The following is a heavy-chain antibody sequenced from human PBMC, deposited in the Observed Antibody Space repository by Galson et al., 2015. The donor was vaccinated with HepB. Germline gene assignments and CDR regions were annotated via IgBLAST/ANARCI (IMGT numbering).Heavy chain of an antibody. V-gene: IGHV4-39*07. CDR2: VSYSGST. D-gene: IGHD1-26*01. J-gene: IGHJ4*02. CDR3: ARRVGGHVERYFDY. CDR1: GDSISSFTYN. Sequence: ETLSLTCTVSGDSISSFTYNWGWIRQPPGKGLEWIGSVSYSGSTYYNPSLRSRVTISVDTSKNQFSLTLSSVTAADTAVYYCARRVGGHVERYFDYWGQGTLVTVSS.